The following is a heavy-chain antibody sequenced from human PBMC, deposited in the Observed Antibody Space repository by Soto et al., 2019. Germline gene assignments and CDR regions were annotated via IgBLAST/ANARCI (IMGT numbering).Heavy chain of an antibody. V-gene: IGHV3-23*01. CDR1: GFTFSTYA. Sequence: EVQLLESGGGLVQPGGSLRLSCAASGFTFSTYAMNWVRQAPGNGLEWVSAISGSGGSIHYADSVKGRFTISRDNSKNTPYLPMLSLRDEVTAVYHCVKGYWKGDVWGQGTTVTVSS. D-gene: IGHD1-1*01. CDR2: ISGSGGSI. CDR3: VKGYWKGDV. J-gene: IGHJ6*02.